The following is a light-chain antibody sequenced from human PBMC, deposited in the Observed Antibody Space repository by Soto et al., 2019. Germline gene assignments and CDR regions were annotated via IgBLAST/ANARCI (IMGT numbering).Light chain of an antibody. CDR2: WAS. CDR3: QQYYSTPYT. V-gene: IGKV4-1*01. Sequence: DVVMTQSPDSLAVSLGERATINCKSSQSVLYSSNNENFLAWYQQKPGQPPKLLISWASTRESGVPDRFSGSGSVTDFALTISSLQAEDVAVYYCQQYYSTPYTFGQGTKLEIK. J-gene: IGKJ2*01. CDR1: QSVLYSSNNENF.